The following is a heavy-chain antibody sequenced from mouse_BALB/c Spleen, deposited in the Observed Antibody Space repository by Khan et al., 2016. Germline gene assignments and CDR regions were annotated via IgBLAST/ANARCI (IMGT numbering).Heavy chain of an antibody. J-gene: IGHJ2*01. CDR3: ARWEVRGYVDY. CDR2: INYSGST. V-gene: IGHV3-8*02. D-gene: IGHD2-14*01. Sequence: EVQLQESGPSLVKPSQTLSLTCSVTGDSITSGYWNWIRKFPGNKLEYMGYINYSGSTYYNPSLKSRISITRDTSKNQYYLQLNSVTTEATATYSRARWEVRGYVDYWGKGTTLTVSS. CDR1: GDSITSGY.